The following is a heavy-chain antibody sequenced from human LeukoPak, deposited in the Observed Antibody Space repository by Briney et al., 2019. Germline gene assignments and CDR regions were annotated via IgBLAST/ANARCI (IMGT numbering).Heavy chain of an antibody. CDR2: ISSSSSTI. CDR1: GFTFSSYS. D-gene: IGHD4-23*01. J-gene: IGHJ3*02. V-gene: IGHV3-48*01. CDR3: AKFVLTVGALGAFDI. Sequence: PGGSLRLSCAASGFTFSSYSMNWVRQAPGKGLEWVSYISSSSSTIYYADSVKGRFTISRDNSKNTLYLQMNSLRAEDTAVYYCAKFVLTVGALGAFDIWGQGTMVTVSS.